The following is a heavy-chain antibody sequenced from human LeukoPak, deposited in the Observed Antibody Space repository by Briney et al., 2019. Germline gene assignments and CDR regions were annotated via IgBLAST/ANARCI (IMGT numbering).Heavy chain of an antibody. CDR3: ARDMGQQRTVRFDP. J-gene: IGHJ5*02. CDR2: VFSSGST. V-gene: IGHV4-4*07. D-gene: IGHD6-13*01. Sequence: SETLSLTCTVSGPSIRSYFWSWIRQPAGKGLEWIGRVFSSGSTNYNPSLKSRVTISVDTSKNQFSLKLSSVTAADTAVYYCARDMGQQRTVRFDPWGQRTLVTVSS. CDR1: GPSIRSYF.